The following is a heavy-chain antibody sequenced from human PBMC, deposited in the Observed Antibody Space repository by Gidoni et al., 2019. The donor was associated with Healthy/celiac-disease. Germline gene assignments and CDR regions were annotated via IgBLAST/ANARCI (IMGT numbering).Heavy chain of an antibody. J-gene: IGHJ6*02. CDR3: ARDLGRRQNYWVYYGMDV. D-gene: IGHD1-1*01. V-gene: IGHV1-69*06. CDR1: GGTFSSYA. Sequence: QVQLVQSGAEVKKPGSSVKVSCKASGGTFSSYAISWVRQAPGQGLEWMGGIIPIFGTANYAQKFQGRVTITADKSTSTAYMELSSLRSEDTAVYYCARDLGRRQNYWVYYGMDVWGQGTTVTVSS. CDR2: IIPIFGTA.